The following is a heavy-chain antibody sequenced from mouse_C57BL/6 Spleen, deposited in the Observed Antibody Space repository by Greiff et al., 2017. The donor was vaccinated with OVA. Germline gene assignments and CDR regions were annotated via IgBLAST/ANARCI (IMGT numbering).Heavy chain of an antibody. CDR3: ARGGSVKGYAMDY. CDR2: INPSNGGT. V-gene: IGHV1-53*01. D-gene: IGHD1-3*01. Sequence: VQLQQPGTELVKPGASVKLSCKASGYTFTSYWMHWVKQRPGQGLEWIGNINPSNGGTNYNEKFKSKATLTVDKSSSTAYMQLSSLTSEDSAVYYCARGGSVKGYAMDYWGQGTSVTVSS. J-gene: IGHJ4*01. CDR1: GYTFTSYW.